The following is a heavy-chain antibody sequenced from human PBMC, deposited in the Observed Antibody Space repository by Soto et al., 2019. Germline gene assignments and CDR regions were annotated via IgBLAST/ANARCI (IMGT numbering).Heavy chain of an antibody. D-gene: IGHD6-6*01. V-gene: IGHV4-39*07. CDR1: GGSISSSSYY. J-gene: IGHJ5*02. CDR2: IYYSGST. CDR3: ARGLSLSIAARNWFDP. Sequence: SETLSLTCTVSGGSISSSSYYWGWIRQPPGKGLEWIGSIYYSGSTNYNPSLKSRVTISVDTSKNQFSLKLSSVTAADTAVYYCARGLSLSIAARNWFDPWGQGTLVTVSS.